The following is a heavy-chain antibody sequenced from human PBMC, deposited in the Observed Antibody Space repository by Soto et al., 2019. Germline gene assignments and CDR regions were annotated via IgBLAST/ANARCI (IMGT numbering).Heavy chain of an antibody. CDR2: ISAYNGNT. V-gene: IGHV1-18*01. J-gene: IGHJ6*03. CDR1: GYTFTSYG. CDR3: ARVPVVPAAPYYYYMDV. Sequence: ASVKVSCKASGYTFTSYGISWVRQAPGQGLEWMGWISAYNGNTNYAQKLQGRVTMTTDTSTSTAYMELRSLRSDDTAVYYCARVPVVPAAPYYYYMDVWGKGTTVTVSS. D-gene: IGHD2-2*01.